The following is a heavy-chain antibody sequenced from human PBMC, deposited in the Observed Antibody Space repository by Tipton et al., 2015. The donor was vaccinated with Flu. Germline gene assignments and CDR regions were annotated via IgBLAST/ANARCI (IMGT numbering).Heavy chain of an antibody. D-gene: IGHD3-9*01. V-gene: IGHV4-39*07. J-gene: IGHJ4*02. Sequence: TLSLTCTVSGGSISSSSYYWDWIRQPPGKGLEWIGSIYYSGSTYYNPSLKSRVTISVDTSKNQFSLKLSSVTAADTAVYYCARDVSGGILTGYRYFDYWGQGTLVTVSS. CDR1: GGSISSSSYY. CDR3: ARDVSGGILTGYRYFDY. CDR2: IYYSGST.